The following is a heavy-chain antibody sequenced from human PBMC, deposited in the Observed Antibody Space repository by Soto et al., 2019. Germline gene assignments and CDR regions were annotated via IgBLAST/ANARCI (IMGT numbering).Heavy chain of an antibody. V-gene: IGHV1-3*01. CDR1: GYTFTSYA. CDR3: AKDQASSYGIT. D-gene: IGHD5-18*01. CDR2: INAGNGNT. J-gene: IGHJ5*02. Sequence: ASVKVSCKASGYTFTSYAMHWVRQAPGQRLEWMGWINAGNGNTKYSQKFQGRVTITRDTSASTAYMEQSSLRSEDTAVYYCAKDQASSYGITWRQGTLVNVS.